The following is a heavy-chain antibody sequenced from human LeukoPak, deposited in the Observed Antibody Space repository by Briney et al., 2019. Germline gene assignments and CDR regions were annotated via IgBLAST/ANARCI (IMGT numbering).Heavy chain of an antibody. CDR3: ARDPSVVYDAFDI. J-gene: IGHJ3*02. Sequence: PSETLSLTCTVSGGSMSSSSYYWGWLRQPPGKGLEWFGSIYYSGSTYYNPSLKSRVTISVDTSKNQFSLKLSSVTAADTAVYYCARDPSVVYDAFDIWGQGTMVTVPS. CDR1: GGSMSSSSYY. V-gene: IGHV4-39*02. D-gene: IGHD2-8*02. CDR2: IYYSGST.